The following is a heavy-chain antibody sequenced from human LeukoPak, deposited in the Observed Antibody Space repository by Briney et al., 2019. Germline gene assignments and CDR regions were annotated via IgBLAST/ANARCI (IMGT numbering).Heavy chain of an antibody. CDR1: GGSISRYS. CDR3: ARLQGDWFDP. D-gene: IGHD4-11*01. V-gene: IGHV4-59*01. Sequence: PSETLSLTCTVSGGSISRYSWNWVRQPPGKGLEWIGYIYHSGSTNYNPSLKSRVTISVDTSKNQFSLKLSSVTAADTAVYYCARLQGDWFDPWGQGTLVTVSS. J-gene: IGHJ5*02. CDR2: IYHSGST.